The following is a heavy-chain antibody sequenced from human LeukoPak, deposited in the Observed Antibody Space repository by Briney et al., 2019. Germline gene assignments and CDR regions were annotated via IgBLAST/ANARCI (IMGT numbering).Heavy chain of an antibody. CDR2: IWYDGSKK. V-gene: IGHV3-33*01. CDR3: ARVGGSYGYFFDY. Sequence: GRSLRLSCAASGFTFNNYGMHWVRQAPGKGLEWVAVIWYDGSKKYYADSVKGRFTTSRDNSKNTLYLQMNSLRAEDTAVYYCARVGGSYGYFFDYWGQGTLVTVSS. D-gene: IGHD1-26*01. CDR1: GFTFNNYG. J-gene: IGHJ4*02.